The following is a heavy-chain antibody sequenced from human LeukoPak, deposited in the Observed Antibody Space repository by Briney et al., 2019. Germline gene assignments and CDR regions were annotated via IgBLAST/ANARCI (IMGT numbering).Heavy chain of an antibody. D-gene: IGHD6-13*01. Sequence: SETLSLTCTVPGGSISTYYWNWIRQPPGKGLEWIGYISNSGITTYNPSLKSRVTISVDSSKSQFSLKLNSVTAADTAVYYCARSGGYSSSWSLWGQGTLVTVSS. J-gene: IGHJ4*02. CDR2: ISNSGIT. CDR3: ARSGGYSSSWSL. CDR1: GGSISTYY. V-gene: IGHV4-59*01.